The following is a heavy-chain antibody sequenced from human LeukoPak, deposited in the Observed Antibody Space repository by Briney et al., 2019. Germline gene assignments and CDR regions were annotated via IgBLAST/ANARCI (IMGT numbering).Heavy chain of an antibody. J-gene: IGHJ4*02. CDR1: GGSISSYY. V-gene: IGHV4-59*01. CDR2: IYYSGSS. Sequence: SETLSLTCTVSGGSISSYYWSWIRQPPGKGLEWIGYIYYSGSSNYNPSLKSRVTISVDTAKNQFSLKLSSVTAADTAVYYCARDPISSGYYYYFDYWGQGTLVTVSS. CDR3: ARDPISSGYYYYFDY. D-gene: IGHD3-22*01.